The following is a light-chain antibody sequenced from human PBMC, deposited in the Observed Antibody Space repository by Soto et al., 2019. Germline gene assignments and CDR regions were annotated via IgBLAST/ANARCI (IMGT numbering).Light chain of an antibody. V-gene: IGKV1-8*01. CDR3: HQYYSYPYT. CDR1: QGISSY. CDR2: AAS. J-gene: IGKJ2*01. Sequence: AIRMTQSPSSFSASTGDRVTITCRASQGISSYLAWYQQKPGKAPKLLIYAASTFQSGVPSRFSGSGSGTDFTLTISCLQSEDFATYYCHQYYSYPYTFGQGTKLEIK.